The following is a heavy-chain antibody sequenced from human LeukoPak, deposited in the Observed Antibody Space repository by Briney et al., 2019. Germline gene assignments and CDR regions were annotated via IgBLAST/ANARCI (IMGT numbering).Heavy chain of an antibody. CDR3: ARDGSSWYGGLYGMDV. Sequence: ASVKVSCKASGYTFTGYYLHWVRQAPGQGLEWMGWINPNSGGTNYAQKFQGRVTMTRDTSISTAYMELSRLRSDDTAVYYCARDGSSWYGGLYGMDVWGQGTTVTVSS. CDR2: INPNSGGT. V-gene: IGHV1-2*02. CDR1: GYTFTGYY. D-gene: IGHD6-13*01. J-gene: IGHJ6*02.